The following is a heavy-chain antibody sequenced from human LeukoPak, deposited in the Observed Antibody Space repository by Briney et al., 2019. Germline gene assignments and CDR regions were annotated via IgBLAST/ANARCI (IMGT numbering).Heavy chain of an antibody. Sequence: GRSLRLSCAASGFTFSDYYMSWIRQAPGKGLEWVSYISSSGSTIYYADSVKGRFTISRDNAKNSLYLQMNSLRAEGTAVYYCARLGYGSGSYYNQNWFDPWGQGTLVTVSS. V-gene: IGHV3-11*04. CDR1: GFTFSDYY. CDR3: ARLGYGSGSYYNQNWFDP. CDR2: ISSSGSTI. D-gene: IGHD3-10*01. J-gene: IGHJ5*02.